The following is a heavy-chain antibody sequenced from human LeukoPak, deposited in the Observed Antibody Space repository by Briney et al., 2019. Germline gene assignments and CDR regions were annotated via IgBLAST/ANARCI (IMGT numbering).Heavy chain of an antibody. CDR3: ARGGFEYSSSSPFDY. V-gene: IGHV4-59*08. D-gene: IGHD6-6*01. CDR1: GGSISSYY. Sequence: SETLSPTCTVSGGSISSYYWSWIRQPPGKGLEWIGYIFYSGSTNYNPSLKSRVTISVDTSKNQFSLKLSSVTAADTAVYYCARGGFEYSSSSPFDYWGQGTLVTVSS. J-gene: IGHJ4*02. CDR2: IFYSGST.